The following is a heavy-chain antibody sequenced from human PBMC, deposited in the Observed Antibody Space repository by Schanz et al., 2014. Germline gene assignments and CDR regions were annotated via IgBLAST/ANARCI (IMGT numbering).Heavy chain of an antibody. CDR2: ISSSGSYI. CDR3: ARVRAYDYGAEAHGMDV. J-gene: IGHJ6*02. Sequence: EVQLVESGGGLIQPGGSLRLSCAVSGFTVNTNYMSWVRQAPGKGLEWISSISSSGSYIYFPDSVKGRFTISRDNAKNSLYLQMNSLRAEDTAVYYCARVRAYDYGAEAHGMDVWGHGTTVTFSS. CDR1: GFTVNTNY. V-gene: IGHV3-21*02. D-gene: IGHD4-17*01.